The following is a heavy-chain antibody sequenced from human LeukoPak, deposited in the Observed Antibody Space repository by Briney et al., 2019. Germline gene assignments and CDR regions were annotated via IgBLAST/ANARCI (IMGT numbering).Heavy chain of an antibody. V-gene: IGHV3-66*01. CDR2: LYSDGAT. J-gene: IGHJ3*01. CDR1: GFTFSSYA. CDR3: ARVAYYRVTADQITDAFDV. Sequence: GGSLRLSCAASGFTFSSYAMHWVRQAPGKGLQWVSILYSDGATYYADSVKGRFTISRDNSRSTLYLQMNSLRAEDTAVYFCARVAYYRVTADQITDAFDVWGHGTVVTVSS. D-gene: IGHD2-21*02.